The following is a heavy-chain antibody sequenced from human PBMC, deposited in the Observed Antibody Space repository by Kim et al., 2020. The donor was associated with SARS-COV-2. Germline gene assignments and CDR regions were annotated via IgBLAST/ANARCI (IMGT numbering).Heavy chain of an antibody. D-gene: IGHD2-21*01. J-gene: IGHJ5*02. V-gene: IGHV3-21*01. CDR3: ARWDIMLVA. CDR2: STYI. Sequence: STYIYYAESMRGRFTVSRDNAKNSLYLQMDSLRAEDTAVYYCARWDIMLVAWGQGTLVTVSS.